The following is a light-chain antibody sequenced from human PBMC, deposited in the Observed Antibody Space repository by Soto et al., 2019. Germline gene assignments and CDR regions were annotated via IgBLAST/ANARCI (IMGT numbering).Light chain of an antibody. Sequence: QSVLTQPPSASGTPGQRVTISCSGSSSNIGGNYVYWYQQLPGTAPKLLIYRNNQRPSGVPDRFSGSKSGTSASLAISGLRSEDEADYYCAAWDDSLSGLWVFGGGTQLTVL. CDR3: AAWDDSLSGLWV. CDR1: SSNIGGNY. J-gene: IGLJ3*02. CDR2: RNN. V-gene: IGLV1-47*01.